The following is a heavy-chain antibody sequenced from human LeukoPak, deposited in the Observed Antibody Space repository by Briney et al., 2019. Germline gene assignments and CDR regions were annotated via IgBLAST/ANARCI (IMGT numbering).Heavy chain of an antibody. CDR2: IYSGGST. V-gene: IGHV3-53*04. Sequence: PGGSLRLSCAASGFTVSSNYMSWVRQAPGKGLEWVPVIYSGGSTYYADSVKGRFTISRHNSKNTLYLQMNSLRAEDTAVYYCARGVRGPGKYYYGMDVWGQGTTVTVSS. J-gene: IGHJ6*02. CDR1: GFTVSSNY. CDR3: ARGVRGPGKYYYGMDV. D-gene: IGHD3-10*01.